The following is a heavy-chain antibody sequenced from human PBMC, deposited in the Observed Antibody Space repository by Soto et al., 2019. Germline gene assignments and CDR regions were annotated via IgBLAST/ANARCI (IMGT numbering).Heavy chain of an antibody. CDR2: ISAYNCNT. J-gene: IGHJ4*02. V-gene: IGHV1-18*04. Sequence: QVQLVQSGAEVKKPGASVKVSCKASGYTFTSYGISWVRQAPGQGLEWMGWISAYNCNTNYAQKLQGRVTMTTDTSTSTAYMELRSLRSDDTAVYYCARNNDYDSSGYYFDYWGQGTLVTVSS. CDR1: GYTFTSYG. CDR3: ARNNDYDSSGYYFDY. D-gene: IGHD3-22*01.